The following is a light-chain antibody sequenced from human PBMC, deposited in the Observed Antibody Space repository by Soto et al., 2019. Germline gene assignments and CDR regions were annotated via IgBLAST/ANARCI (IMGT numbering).Light chain of an antibody. CDR2: AAS. J-gene: IGKJ3*01. CDR3: LQGYNFPHT. CDR1: QDSRND. V-gene: IGKV1-6*01. Sequence: AIQMTQSPSSLSASVGDRVTITCRASQDSRNDLGWYQQQPGKAPNLLIYAASTLQIGVPSRFSGSGSGTDFTLTISSLQPEDFATYYCLQGYNFPHTFGPGTKVDIK.